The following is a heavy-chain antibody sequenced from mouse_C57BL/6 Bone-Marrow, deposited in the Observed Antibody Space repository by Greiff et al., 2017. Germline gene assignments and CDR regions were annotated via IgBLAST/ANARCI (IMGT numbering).Heavy chain of an antibody. CDR1: GYTFTSYD. J-gene: IGHJ2*01. CDR3: ARSPITTVAYFDY. CDR2: IYPRDGST. V-gene: IGHV1-85*01. D-gene: IGHD1-1*01. Sequence: VNVVESGPELVKPGASVKLSCKASGYTFTSYDINWVKQRPGQGLEWIGWIYPRDGSTKYNAKFKGKATLTVDTSSSTAYMELHSLTSEDSAVYFCARSPITTVAYFDYWGQGTTLTVSS.